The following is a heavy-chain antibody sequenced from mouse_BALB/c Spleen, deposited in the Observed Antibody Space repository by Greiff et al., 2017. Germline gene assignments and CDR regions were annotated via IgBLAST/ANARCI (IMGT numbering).Heavy chain of an antibody. CDR2: IDPETGGT. CDR3: TKGPAYWAWGFDY. V-gene: IGHV1-15*01. D-gene: IGHD2-10*01. CDR1: GYTFTDYE. J-gene: IGHJ2*01. Sequence: QVQLQQSGAELVRPGASVTLSCKASGYTFTDYEMHWVKQTPVHGLEWIGAIDPETGGTAYNQKFKGKATLTADKSSSTAYMELRSLTSEDSAVYYCTKGPAYWAWGFDYWGQGTTLTVSS.